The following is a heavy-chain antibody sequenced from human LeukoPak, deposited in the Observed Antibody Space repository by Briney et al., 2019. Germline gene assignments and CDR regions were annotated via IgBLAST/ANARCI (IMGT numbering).Heavy chain of an antibody. Sequence: RASVKVSCKASGCTFIDYGVSWVRQAPGQGLEWMGWISTYNGHTYYAQKLQGRVTMTTDTSTSTAYMELRSLRSDDTAVYYCASWGGEAKHGLWSGPFDYWGQGTLVIVSS. D-gene: IGHD3-3*01. V-gene: IGHV1-18*01. CDR2: ISTYNGHT. CDR3: ASWGGEAKHGLWSGPFDY. CDR1: GCTFIDYG. J-gene: IGHJ4*01.